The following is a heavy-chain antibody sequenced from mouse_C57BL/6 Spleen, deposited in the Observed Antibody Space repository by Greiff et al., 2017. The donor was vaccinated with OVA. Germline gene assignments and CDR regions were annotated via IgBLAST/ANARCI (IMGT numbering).Heavy chain of an antibody. CDR3: AREEIRTTVVADY. J-gene: IGHJ2*01. Sequence: QVQLQQSGPELVKPGASVKISCKASGYAFSSSWMNWVKQRPGKGLEWIGRIYPGDGDTNYNGKFKGKATLTADKSSSTAYMQLSSLTSEDSAVYFGAREEIRTTVVADYWGQGTTLTVSS. CDR2: IYPGDGDT. CDR1: GYAFSSSW. V-gene: IGHV1-82*01. D-gene: IGHD1-1*01.